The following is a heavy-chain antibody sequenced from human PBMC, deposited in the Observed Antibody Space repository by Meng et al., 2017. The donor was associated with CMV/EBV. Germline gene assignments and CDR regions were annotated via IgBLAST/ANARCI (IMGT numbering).Heavy chain of an antibody. CDR3: AREGDGYDKAPY. Sequence: VRLVGCGGGLVQPGGSLRLSWSASGFTVSSNYMSWVRQAPGKGLEWVSVIYSGGSTYYADSVKGRFTISRDNSKNTLYLQMNSLRAEDTAVYYCAREGDGYDKAPYWGQGTLVTVSS. D-gene: IGHD5-24*01. CDR2: IYSGGST. J-gene: IGHJ4*02. V-gene: IGHV3-66*01. CDR1: GFTVSSNY.